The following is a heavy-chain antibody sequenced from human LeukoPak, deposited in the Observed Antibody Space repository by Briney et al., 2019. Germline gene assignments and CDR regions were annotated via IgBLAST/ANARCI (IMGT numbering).Heavy chain of an antibody. CDR1: GFTFSSYS. J-gene: IGHJ4*02. CDR3: ALGSANYDSSDFDC. CDR2: ISSSSSYI. D-gene: IGHD3-22*01. Sequence: GGSLRLSCAASGFTFSSYSMNWVRQAPGKGLEWVSSISSSSSYIYYADSVKGRFTISRDNAKSSLYLQMNSLRAEDTAVYYCALGSANYDSSDFDCWGQGTLVTVSS. V-gene: IGHV3-21*01.